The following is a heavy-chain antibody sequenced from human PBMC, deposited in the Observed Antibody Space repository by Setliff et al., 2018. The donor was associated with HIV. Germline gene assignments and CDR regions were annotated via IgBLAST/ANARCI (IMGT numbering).Heavy chain of an antibody. J-gene: IGHJ2*01. CDR3: ARRGITMIVAVNWYFDL. D-gene: IGHD3-22*01. CDR2: IYRSGTT. Sequence: NPSETLSLTCVVSGYSITSGYYWGWIRQPPGRGLEWIAMIYRSGTTCYNTSLKSRVTISVDTSKNQFSLKLSSVTAADTAVCYCARRGITMIVAVNWYFDLWGRGTLVTVSS. V-gene: IGHV4-38-2*01. CDR1: GYSITSGYY.